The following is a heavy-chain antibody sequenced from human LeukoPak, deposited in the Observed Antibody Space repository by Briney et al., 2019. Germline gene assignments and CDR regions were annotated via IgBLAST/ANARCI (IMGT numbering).Heavy chain of an antibody. CDR3: ARARLGPDALDI. D-gene: IGHD6-19*01. V-gene: IGHV4-59*01. CDR1: GGSISSYY. CDR2: MYHSGRT. Sequence: SETLSLTCTVSGGSISSYYWSWIRQPPGKGLEWIGYMYHSGRTNYNPSLTSRITISVDTSKNQFSLKLSSVTAADTAVYYCARARLGPDALDIWGQGTMVTASS. J-gene: IGHJ3*02.